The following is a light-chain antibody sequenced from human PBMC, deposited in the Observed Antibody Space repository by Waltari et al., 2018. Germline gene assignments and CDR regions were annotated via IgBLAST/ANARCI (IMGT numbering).Light chain of an antibody. CDR2: EAT. Sequence: EIVLTQSPGTLSLSPGERATLSCRASQTVRRFLARYQQKLGQAPRLLIYEATSRATGIPDRFSGGGFGTDFSLIISRLEPEDFAVYYCQKYGTLPATFGQGTKVEIK. V-gene: IGKV3-20*01. CDR1: QTVRRF. CDR3: QKYGTLPAT. J-gene: IGKJ1*01.